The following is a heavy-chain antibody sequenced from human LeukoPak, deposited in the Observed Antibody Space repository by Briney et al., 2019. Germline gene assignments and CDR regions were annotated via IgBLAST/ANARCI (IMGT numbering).Heavy chain of an antibody. Sequence: GGSLRLSCAASGFSVSDHYMDWVRQAPGKGLEWVGRTRNKANSYTTDFAATVKGRFTISRDEPKKSLYLQMNSLKTEDSAVYYCVRVQSGGAFDIWGQGTMVTVSS. V-gene: IGHV3-72*01. CDR2: TRNKANSYTT. CDR3: VRVQSGGAFDI. D-gene: IGHD1-26*01. J-gene: IGHJ3*02. CDR1: GFSVSDHY.